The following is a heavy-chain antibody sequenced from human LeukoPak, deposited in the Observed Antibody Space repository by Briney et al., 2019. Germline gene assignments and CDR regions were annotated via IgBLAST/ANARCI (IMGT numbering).Heavy chain of an antibody. D-gene: IGHD6-13*01. CDR1: GFTFDDYA. J-gene: IGHJ4*02. Sequence: GGSLRLSCAASGFTFDDYAMHWVRQAPGKGLEWASGISWNSGSIGYADSVKGRFTISRDNAKNSLYLQMNSLRAEDTAVYYCARASPAGYWGQGTLVTVSS. V-gene: IGHV3-9*01. CDR2: ISWNSGSI. CDR3: ARASPAGY.